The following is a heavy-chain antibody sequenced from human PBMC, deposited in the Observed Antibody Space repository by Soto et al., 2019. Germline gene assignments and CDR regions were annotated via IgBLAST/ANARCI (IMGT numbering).Heavy chain of an antibody. J-gene: IGHJ4*02. D-gene: IGHD1-26*01. CDR2: IYYSGST. Sequence: SETLSLTCTVSGGSISSYYWSWIRQPPGKGLEWIGYIYYSGSTNYNPSLKSRVTISVDTSKNQFSLKLSSVTAADTAVYYCARVGATKRDFDYWGQGTLVTVSS. CDR3: ARVGATKRDFDY. CDR1: GGSISSYY. V-gene: IGHV4-59*01.